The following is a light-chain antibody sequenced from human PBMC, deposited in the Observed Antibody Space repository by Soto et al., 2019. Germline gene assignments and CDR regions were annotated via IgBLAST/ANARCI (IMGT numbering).Light chain of an antibody. CDR3: LQDYNHPYT. V-gene: IGKV1-6*01. CDR2: DAS. CDR1: QGIRND. Sequence: AIEMTQSPSSLSASVGDRVTITCRASQGIRNDLGWYQQKPGKAPKFLIYDASSLQSGVPSRFSGSGSGTDFTLTISSLQPEDFATYYCLQDYNHPYTFGQGTKLEIK. J-gene: IGKJ2*01.